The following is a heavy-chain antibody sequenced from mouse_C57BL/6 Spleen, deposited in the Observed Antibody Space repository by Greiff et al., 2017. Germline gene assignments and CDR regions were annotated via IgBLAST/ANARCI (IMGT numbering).Heavy chain of an antibody. CDR2: INPNNGGT. CDR3: AREGVAPFDY. V-gene: IGHV1-26*01. Sequence: EVQLQESGPELVKPGASVKISCKASGYTFTDYYMNWVKQSHGKSLEWIGDINPNNGGTSYNQKFKGKATLTVDKSSSTAYMELRSLTSEDSAVYYCAREGVAPFDYWGQGTTLTVSS. D-gene: IGHD1-1*01. J-gene: IGHJ2*01. CDR1: GYTFTDYY.